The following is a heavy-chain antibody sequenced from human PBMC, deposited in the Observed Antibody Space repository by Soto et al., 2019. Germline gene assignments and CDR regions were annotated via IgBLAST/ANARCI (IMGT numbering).Heavy chain of an antibody. CDR3: AKTETFNGYYNAFDY. CDR2: ISGGGGST. J-gene: IGHJ4*02. V-gene: IGHV3-23*01. Sequence: EVHLSESGGGLVQPGGSLRLSCAASGFSFAGYALTWVRLAPGKGLEWVASISGGGGSTYYTDSVKGRFSISRDNSNRVVYLQMGSLTAGDTAVYYCAKTETFNGYYNAFDYWGQGTRVTVSS. CDR1: GFSFAGYA. D-gene: IGHD3-9*01.